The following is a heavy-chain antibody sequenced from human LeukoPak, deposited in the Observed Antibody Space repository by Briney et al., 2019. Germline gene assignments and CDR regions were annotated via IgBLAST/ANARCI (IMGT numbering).Heavy chain of an antibody. D-gene: IGHD3-3*01. V-gene: IGHV3-30*18. CDR2: ISYDGSNK. J-gene: IGHJ3*02. CDR3: AKAGSVVIMAFDI. CDR1: GFTFSSYG. Sequence: QPGGSLRLSCAASGFTFSSYGMHWVRQAPGKGLEWVAVISYDGSNKYYADSVKGRFTISRDNSKNTLYLQMNSLRAEDTAVYYCAKAGSVVIMAFDIWGQGTMVTVSS.